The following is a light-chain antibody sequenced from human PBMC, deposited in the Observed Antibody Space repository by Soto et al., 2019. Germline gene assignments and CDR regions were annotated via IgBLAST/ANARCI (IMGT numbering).Light chain of an antibody. CDR2: DVN. V-gene: IGLV2-14*01. CDR1: SSDVGGYNY. J-gene: IGLJ2*01. CDR3: SSYTSSIS. Sequence: QSALTQPASVSGSPGQSITISCTGTSSDVGGYNYVSWYQQHPGKAPKLMIYDVNTRPSGVSNRFSGSKSGNTASLTISGLQAEDEADYYCSSYTSSISFGGGTKLTAL.